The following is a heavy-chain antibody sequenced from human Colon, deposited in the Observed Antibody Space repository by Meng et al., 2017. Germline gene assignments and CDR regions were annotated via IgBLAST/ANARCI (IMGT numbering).Heavy chain of an antibody. Sequence: GRVLESGGGLVQPGGSLRLSCAASGFTFSSYAMGWVRQAPGKGLEWVSAVSGGGTTYCTDSVKGRFTVSRDISKNAVYLQMNSLRAEDTAVYYCAKWGGYGDYWGQGTLVTVSS. J-gene: IGHJ4*02. CDR1: GFTFSSYA. CDR3: AKWGGYGDY. CDR2: VSGGGTT. D-gene: IGHD3-16*01. V-gene: IGHV3-23*01.